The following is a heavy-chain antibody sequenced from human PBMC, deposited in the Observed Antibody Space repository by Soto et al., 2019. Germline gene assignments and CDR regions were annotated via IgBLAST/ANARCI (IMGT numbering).Heavy chain of an antibody. CDR3: ATSSSCGGDCYSRLRY. J-gene: IGHJ4*02. V-gene: IGHV1-69*12. D-gene: IGHD2-21*02. CDR2: IIPIFGTA. Sequence: QVQLVQSGAEVKKPGSSVKVSSKASGGTFSSYAISWVRQAPGQGLEWMGGIIPIFGTANYAQKFQGRVTITADESTSTAYMELSSLRSEDTAVYYCATSSSCGGDCYSRLRYWGQGTLVTVSS. CDR1: GGTFSSYA.